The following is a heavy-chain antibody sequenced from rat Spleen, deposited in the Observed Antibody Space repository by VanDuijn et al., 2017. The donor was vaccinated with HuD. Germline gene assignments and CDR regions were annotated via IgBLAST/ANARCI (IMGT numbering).Heavy chain of an antibody. CDR3: AREVWEPYDFDY. J-gene: IGHJ2*01. CDR2: IWTGGST. Sequence: QVQLKESGPGLVQPSQTLSLTCTVSGFSLTSYNVHWVRQPTGKGLEWMGVIWTGGSTDYNSALKSRLSIRRDTPKSQVFLKMNSLQTEDTATYYCAREVWEPYDFDYWGQGVMVTVSS. V-gene: IGHV2-30*01. CDR1: GFSLTSYN. D-gene: IGHD5-1*01.